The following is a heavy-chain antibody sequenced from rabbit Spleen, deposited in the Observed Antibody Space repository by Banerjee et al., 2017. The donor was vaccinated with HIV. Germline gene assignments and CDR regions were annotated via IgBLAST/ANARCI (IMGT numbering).Heavy chain of an antibody. Sequence: QEQLVESGGGLVQPEGSLTLTCTASGFSFSYSYWMWWVRQAPGKGLEWIACIYTSSGSTWYASWAKGRFTISKSTSLNTVTLQMTSLTAADTATYFCARDLPGVIGWNFNLWGQGTLVTVS. V-gene: IGHV1S45*01. J-gene: IGHJ4*01. CDR2: IYTSSGST. CDR3: ARDLPGVIGWNFNL. D-gene: IGHD1-1*01. CDR1: GFSFSYSYW.